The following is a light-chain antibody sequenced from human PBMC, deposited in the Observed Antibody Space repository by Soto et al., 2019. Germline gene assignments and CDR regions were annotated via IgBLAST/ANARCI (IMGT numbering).Light chain of an antibody. J-gene: IGLJ2*01. V-gene: IGLV2-8*01. Sequence: QSALTQPPSASGSPGQSVTISCTGTSSDVGGYNYVSWYQQHPGKAPKLMIYEVSKRPSGVPDRFSGSKSGNTASLTVSGLQAEDEADYYCSSYAASNEVVFGGGTNLTVL. CDR1: SSDVGGYNY. CDR3: SSYAASNEVV. CDR2: EVS.